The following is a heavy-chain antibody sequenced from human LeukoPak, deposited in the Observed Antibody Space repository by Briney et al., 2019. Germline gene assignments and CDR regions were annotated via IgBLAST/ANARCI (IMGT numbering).Heavy chain of an antibody. Sequence: GALILSCAASGFPFSSYWMHWVRQAPGKGLVWVSRINTDGSSTSYADSVKGRFTISRDNAKNTLYLQMNSLRAEDTAVYYCARSSRKGERGGLDYWGQGTLVTVSS. D-gene: IGHD1-14*01. CDR2: INTDGSST. CDR1: GFPFSSYW. CDR3: ARSSRKGERGGLDY. J-gene: IGHJ4*02. V-gene: IGHV3-74*01.